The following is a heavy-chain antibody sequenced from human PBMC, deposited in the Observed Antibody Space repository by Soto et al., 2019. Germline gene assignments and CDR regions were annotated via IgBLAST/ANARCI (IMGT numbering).Heavy chain of an antibody. J-gene: IGHJ6*02. CDR1: GFTFSSYA. CDR2: ISGSGGST. CDR3: AKDREISGSPYYYYYYGMDV. D-gene: IGHD1-26*01. Sequence: GGSLRLSCAASGFTFSSYAMSWVRQAPGKGLEWASAISGSGGSTYYADSVKGRFTISRDNSKNTLYLQMNSLRAEDTAVYYCAKDREISGSPYYYYYYGMDVWGQGTTVTAP. V-gene: IGHV3-23*01.